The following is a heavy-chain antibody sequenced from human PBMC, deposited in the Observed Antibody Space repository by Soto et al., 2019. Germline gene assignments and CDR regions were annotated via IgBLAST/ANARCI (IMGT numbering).Heavy chain of an antibody. Sequence: ASVKVSCKASGCTFTSYGISWVRQAPGQGLEWMGWISAYNGNTNYAQKLQGRVTMTTDTSTSTAYMELRSLRSDDTAVYYCGSGGGGYYDFWSGLALDVWGQGTTVTVSS. CDR2: ISAYNGNT. V-gene: IGHV1-18*01. J-gene: IGHJ6*02. CDR3: GSGGGGYYDFWSGLALDV. CDR1: GCTFTSYG. D-gene: IGHD3-3*01.